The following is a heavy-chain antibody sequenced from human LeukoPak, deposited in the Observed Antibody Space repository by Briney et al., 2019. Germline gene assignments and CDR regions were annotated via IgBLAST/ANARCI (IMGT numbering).Heavy chain of an antibody. D-gene: IGHD3-22*01. CDR2: IHYSGST. V-gene: IGHV4-39*01. CDR3: ERRSDSSGLY. CDR1: GGSISSSSYN. J-gene: IGHJ4*02. Sequence: SETLSLTCTVSGGSISSSSYNSGWIRQPPGKGLEWIGSIHYSGSTYYNPSLKSRVTISVDTSKNQFSLKLSSVTAADTAVYYCERRSDSSGLYWGQGTLVTVSS.